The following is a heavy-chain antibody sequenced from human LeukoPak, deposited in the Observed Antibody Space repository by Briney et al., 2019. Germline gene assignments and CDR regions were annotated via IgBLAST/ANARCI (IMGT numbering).Heavy chain of an antibody. CDR3: ARVWVVSSGWYVGYFDY. CDR2: IYYSGST. J-gene: IGHJ4*02. V-gene: IGHV4-59*01. Sequence: PSETLSLTCTVSGGSISSYYWSWIRQPPGKGLEWIGYIYYSGSTNYNPSLKSRVTISVDTSKNQFSLKLSSVTAADTAVYYCARVWVVSSGWYVGYFDYWGQGTLVTVSS. D-gene: IGHD6-19*01. CDR1: GGSISSYY.